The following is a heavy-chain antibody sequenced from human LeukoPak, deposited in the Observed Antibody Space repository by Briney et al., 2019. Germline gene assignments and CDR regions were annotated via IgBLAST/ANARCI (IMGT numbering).Heavy chain of an antibody. CDR2: IFTIFSTA. Sequence: VASVKLSCTASGGTFSSYDISWVRQAPGQGLEWMGGIFTIFSTANYDQKFQGRVTITADESTSTAYMEPSSLRSEDTAVYYCAGGAYRELLWFGELLSPLHYYGMDVWGKGTTVAVSS. D-gene: IGHD3-10*01. V-gene: IGHV1-69*13. J-gene: IGHJ6*04. CDR3: AGGAYRELLWFGELLSPLHYYGMDV. CDR1: GGTFSSYD.